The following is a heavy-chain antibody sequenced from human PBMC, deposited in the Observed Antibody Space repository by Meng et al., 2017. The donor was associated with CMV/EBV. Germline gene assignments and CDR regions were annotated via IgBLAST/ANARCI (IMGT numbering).Heavy chain of an antibody. J-gene: IGHJ4*02. CDR3: AREFIVGSGFDY. CDR1: GYSISSGYY. V-gene: IGHV4-38-2*02. Sequence: SETLSLTCTVSGYSISSGYYWGWIRQPPGKGLEWIGSIYHSGSTYYNPSLKSRVTISVDTSKNQFSLKLSSVTAADTAVYYCAREFIVGSGFDYWGQGTLVTVSS. D-gene: IGHD1-26*01. CDR2: IYHSGST.